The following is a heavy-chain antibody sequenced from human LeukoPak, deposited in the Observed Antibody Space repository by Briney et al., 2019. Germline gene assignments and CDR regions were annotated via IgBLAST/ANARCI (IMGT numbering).Heavy chain of an antibody. CDR1: GGSIGSHY. J-gene: IGHJ4*02. CDR2: IYYSGST. V-gene: IGHV4-59*11. CDR3: ARRSYYYDSSGYID. D-gene: IGHD3-22*01. Sequence: SETLSLTCTVSGGSIGSHYWSWIRQPPGKGLEWIGYIYYSGSTNYNPSLKSRVTISVGTSKNQFSLKLSSVTAADTAVYYCARRSYYYDSSGYIDWGQGTLVTVSS.